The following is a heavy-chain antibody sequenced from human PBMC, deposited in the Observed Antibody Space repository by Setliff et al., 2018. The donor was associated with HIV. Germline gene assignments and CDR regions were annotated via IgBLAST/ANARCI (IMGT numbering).Heavy chain of an antibody. CDR1: GGSISSSSYY. D-gene: IGHD3-22*01. CDR3: ARGLSFYDPGGFDY. V-gene: IGHV4-61*05. Sequence: LSLTCTVSGGSISSSSYYWGWIRQPPGKGLEWIGYIYTSGSTNYNPSLKSRVTISVDTSKNQFSLKLSSVTAADTAVYYCARGLSFYDPGGFDYWGQGTLVTVSS. J-gene: IGHJ4*02. CDR2: IYTSGST.